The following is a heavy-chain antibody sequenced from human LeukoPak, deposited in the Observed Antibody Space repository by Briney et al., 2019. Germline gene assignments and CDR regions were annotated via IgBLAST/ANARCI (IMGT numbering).Heavy chain of an antibody. J-gene: IGHJ3*02. Sequence: SETLSLTCTVSGGSISRSSSYWGWIRQPPGKGLEWIGSIYYSGSTYYNPSLKSRVTISVDTSKNQFSLKLSSVTAADTAVYYCARQLGAFDIWGQGTMVTVSS. CDR3: ARQLGAFDI. V-gene: IGHV4-39*01. CDR1: GGSISRSSSY. CDR2: IYYSGST.